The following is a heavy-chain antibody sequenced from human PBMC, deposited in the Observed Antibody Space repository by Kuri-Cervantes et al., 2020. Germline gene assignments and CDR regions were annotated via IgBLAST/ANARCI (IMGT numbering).Heavy chain of an antibody. J-gene: IGHJ4*02. CDR3: AKGGSGWYYFDY. V-gene: IGHV4-39*01. CDR2: IYYSGST. CDR1: GGSISSSSYY. D-gene: IGHD6-19*01. Sequence: SETLSLTCTVSGGSISSSSYYWGWIRQPPGKGLEWIGSIYYSGSTYYNPSLKSRVTISVDTSKNQFSLKLSPVTAADTAVYYCAKGGSGWYYFDYWGQGTLVTVSS.